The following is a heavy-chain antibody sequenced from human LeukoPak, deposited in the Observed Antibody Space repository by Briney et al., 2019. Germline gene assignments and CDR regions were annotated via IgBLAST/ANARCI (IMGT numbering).Heavy chain of an antibody. CDR2: ISYDGSNK. Sequence: GGSLRLSCAASGFTFSSYAMHWVRQAPGKGLEWVAVISYDGSNKYYADSVKGRFTISRDNSKNTLYLQMNSLRAEDTAVYYYARVMRAGECMDVWGQGTTVTVSS. CDR3: ARVMRAGECMDV. D-gene: IGHD3-16*01. CDR1: GFTFSSYA. J-gene: IGHJ6*02. V-gene: IGHV3-30-3*01.